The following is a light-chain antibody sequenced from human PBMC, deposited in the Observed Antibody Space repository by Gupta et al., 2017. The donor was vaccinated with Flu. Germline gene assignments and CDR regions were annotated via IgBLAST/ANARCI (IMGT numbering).Light chain of an antibody. V-gene: IGLV2-14*01. Sequence: MTNTCTGSSGDVGGDNFVYWYQQHPGKAPKRIIFEVSNRPSGVTNRFSGSKYDNTASLTISGLQAEDEADYYCSSETDTSSLVVFGGGTKLTVL. CDR2: EVS. CDR1: SGDVGGDNF. J-gene: IGLJ2*01. CDR3: SSETDTSSLVV.